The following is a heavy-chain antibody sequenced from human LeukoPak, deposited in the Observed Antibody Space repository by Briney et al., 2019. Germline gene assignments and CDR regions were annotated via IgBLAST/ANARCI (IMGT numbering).Heavy chain of an antibody. Sequence: ASVKVSCKASGGTFNSYAISWVRQAPGQGLEWMGGIIPIFGTANYAQKFQGGVTITADKSTSTAYMELSSLGSEDTAVYYCARDPEAGKETLLGDYWGQGTLVTVSS. CDR1: GGTFNSYA. CDR2: IIPIFGTA. D-gene: IGHD3-16*01. CDR3: ARDPEAGKETLLGDY. V-gene: IGHV1-69*06. J-gene: IGHJ4*02.